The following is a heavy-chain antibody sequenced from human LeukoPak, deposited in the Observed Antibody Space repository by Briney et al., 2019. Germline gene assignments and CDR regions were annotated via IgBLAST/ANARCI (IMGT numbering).Heavy chain of an antibody. CDR3: ARVRYFDWLLHGMDV. CDR2: MNPNSGNT. J-gene: IGHJ6*02. Sequence: ASVKVSCKASGYTFTSYDINWVRQATGQGLEWMGWMNPNSGNTGYAQKFQGRVTMTRNTSISTAYMELSSLRSEDTAVYYCARVRYFDWLLHGMDVWGQGTTVTVSS. D-gene: IGHD3-9*01. V-gene: IGHV1-8*01. CDR1: GYTFTSYD.